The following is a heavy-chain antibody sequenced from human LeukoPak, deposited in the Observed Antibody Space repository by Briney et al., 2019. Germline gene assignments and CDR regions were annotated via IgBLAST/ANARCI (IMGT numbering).Heavy chain of an antibody. CDR3: ARTDILTGSLPDY. J-gene: IGHJ4*02. D-gene: IGHD3-9*01. CDR2: IYYSGST. Sequence: SETLSLTCTVSGGSISSSSYYWGWIRQPPGKGLEWIGSIYYSGSTYYNPSLKSRVTISVDTSKNQFSLKLSSVTAADTAVYYCARTDILTGSLPDYWGQGTLVTVSS. V-gene: IGHV4-39*07. CDR1: GGSISSSSYY.